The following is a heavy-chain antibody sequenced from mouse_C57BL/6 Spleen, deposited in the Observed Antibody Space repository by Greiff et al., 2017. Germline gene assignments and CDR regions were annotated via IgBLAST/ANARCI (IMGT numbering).Heavy chain of an antibody. D-gene: IGHD1-1*01. J-gene: IGHJ1*03. CDR3: ARGPKDYYGSSYEYFDV. Sequence: QVQLQQPGAELVRPGSSVKLSCKASGYTFTSYWMDRVKQRPGQGLEWIGNIYPSDSETHYNQKFKDKATLTVDKSSSTAYMQLSSLTSEDSAVYYCARGPKDYYGSSYEYFDVWGTGTTVTVSS. V-gene: IGHV1-61*01. CDR2: IYPSDSET. CDR1: GYTFTSYW.